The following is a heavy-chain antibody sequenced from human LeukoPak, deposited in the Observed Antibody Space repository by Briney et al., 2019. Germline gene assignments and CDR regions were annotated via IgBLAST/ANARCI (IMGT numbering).Heavy chain of an antibody. J-gene: IGHJ6*02. CDR2: INPSGGST. Sequence: ASVKVSCKASGYTFTSYYMHCVRQAPGQGLEWMGIINPSGGSTSYAQKFQGRVTMTRDTCTSTVYMELSSLRSEDTAVYYCARAGYDFWSGYSYYYYGMDVWGQGTTVTVSS. CDR3: ARAGYDFWSGYSYYYYGMDV. D-gene: IGHD3-3*01. CDR1: GYTFTSYY. V-gene: IGHV1-46*01.